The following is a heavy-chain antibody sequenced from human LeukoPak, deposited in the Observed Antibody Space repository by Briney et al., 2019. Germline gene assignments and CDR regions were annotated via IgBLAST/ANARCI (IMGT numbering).Heavy chain of an antibody. Sequence: GGSLRLSCAASGFTFSSHGMHWVRQAPGKGLEWVAVISYDGSNKYYADSVKGRFTISRDNSKNTLYLQMNSLRAEDTAVYYCAKDRYCGGDCYSPPYFDYWGQGTLVTVSS. CDR3: AKDRYCGGDCYSPPYFDY. J-gene: IGHJ4*02. D-gene: IGHD2-21*02. CDR2: ISYDGSNK. CDR1: GFTFSSHG. V-gene: IGHV3-30*18.